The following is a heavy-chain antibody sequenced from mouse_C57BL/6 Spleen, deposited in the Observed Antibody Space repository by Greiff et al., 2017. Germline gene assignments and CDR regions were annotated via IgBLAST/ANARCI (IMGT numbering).Heavy chain of an antibody. D-gene: IGHD4-1*01. Sequence: QVQLQQSDAELVKPGASVKISCKVSGYTFTDHTIHWMKQRPEQGLAWIGYIYPRDGSTKYNEKFKGKATLTADKSSSTDYMQLNSLTSEDSAVYFCAREGNWDDYFDVWGTGTTVTGSS. J-gene: IGHJ1*03. V-gene: IGHV1-78*01. CDR1: GYTFTDHT. CDR2: IYPRDGST. CDR3: AREGNWDDYFDV.